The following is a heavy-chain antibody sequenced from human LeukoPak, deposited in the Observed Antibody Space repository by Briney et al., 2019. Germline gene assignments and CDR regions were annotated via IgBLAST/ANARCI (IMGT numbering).Heavy chain of an antibody. J-gene: IGHJ6*04. Sequence: SQTLSLTCTVSGGSISSGSYYWSWIRQPAGKGLEWIGRIYASGSTDYNPSLKSRVTISLDTSKNQFSLKLNSVTAADTAVYYCARKGDVWGKGTTVTVSS. V-gene: IGHV4-61*02. CDR1: GGSISSGSYY. CDR2: IYASGST. CDR3: ARKGDV.